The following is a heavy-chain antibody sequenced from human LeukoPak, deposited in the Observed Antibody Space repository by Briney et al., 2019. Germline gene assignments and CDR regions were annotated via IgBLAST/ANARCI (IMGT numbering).Heavy chain of an antibody. J-gene: IGHJ6*04. Sequence: SQTLSLTCTVSGGSISSGSYYWSWIRQPAGKGLEWIGRIYASGSTDYNPSLKSRVTISLDTSKNQFSLKLNSVTAADTAVYYCARKGDVWGKGTTVTVSS. V-gene: IGHV4-61*02. CDR1: GGSISSGSYY. CDR2: IYASGST. CDR3: ARKGDV.